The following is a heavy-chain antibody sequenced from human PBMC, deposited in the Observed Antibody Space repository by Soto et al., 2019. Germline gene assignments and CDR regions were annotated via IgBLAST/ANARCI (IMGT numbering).Heavy chain of an antibody. D-gene: IGHD1-20*01. CDR2: INQYGTT. CDR1: GESLSDHY. CDR3: ARGAHISGVTRCFDP. V-gene: IGHV4-34*01. Sequence: QVQLQQWGAGLLKPSETLSLICAVSGESLSDHYWSWIRQSPGKGLEWIGDINQYGTTNYNPYLKSRVTISADTYKKQFFLRLASVTAADTAIYYCARGAHISGVTRCFDPWGQGTLVTVSS. J-gene: IGHJ5*02.